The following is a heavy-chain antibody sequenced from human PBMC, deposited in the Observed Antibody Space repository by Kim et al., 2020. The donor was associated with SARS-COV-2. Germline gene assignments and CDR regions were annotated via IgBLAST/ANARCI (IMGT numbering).Heavy chain of an antibody. CDR2: IYSGGST. CDR1: GFTVSSNY. Sequence: GGSLRLSCAASGFTVSSNYMSWVRQAPGKGLEWVSVIYSGGSTYYADSVKGRFTISRDNSKNTLYLQMNSLRAEDTAVYYCVAPVAGDFDYWGQGTLVTVSS. CDR3: VAPVAGDFDY. V-gene: IGHV3-53*01. D-gene: IGHD6-19*01. J-gene: IGHJ4*02.